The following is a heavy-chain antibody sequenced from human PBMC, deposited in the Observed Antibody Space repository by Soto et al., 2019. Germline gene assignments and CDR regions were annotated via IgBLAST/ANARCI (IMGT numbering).Heavy chain of an antibody. D-gene: IGHD3-9*01. CDR3: ARDLRRGVLRYFDWSPRDYYYYGMDV. Sequence: ASVKVSCKASGYTFTGYYMHWVRQAPGQALEWMGWINPNSGGTNYAQKFQGRVTMTRDTSISTAYMELSRLRSDDTAVYYCARDLRRGVLRYFDWSPRDYYYYGMDVWGQGTTVTVSS. V-gene: IGHV1-2*02. CDR1: GYTFTGYY. J-gene: IGHJ6*02. CDR2: INPNSGGT.